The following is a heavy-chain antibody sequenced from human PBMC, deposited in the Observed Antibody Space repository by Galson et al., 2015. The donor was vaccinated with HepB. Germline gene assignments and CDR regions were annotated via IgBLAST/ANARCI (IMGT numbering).Heavy chain of an antibody. CDR1: GITLSGYA. Sequence: SLRLSCAASGITLSGYAMSWVRQAPGKGLEWVSGISANGRSTYNADSVKGQFTISRDNSKNTLYLQMSSLRAEDTALYYCAKVPYVDYDFPSYFDLWGRGTLVAVSS. CDR2: ISANGRST. J-gene: IGHJ2*01. D-gene: IGHD3-3*01. V-gene: IGHV3-23*01. CDR3: AKVPYVDYDFPSYFDL.